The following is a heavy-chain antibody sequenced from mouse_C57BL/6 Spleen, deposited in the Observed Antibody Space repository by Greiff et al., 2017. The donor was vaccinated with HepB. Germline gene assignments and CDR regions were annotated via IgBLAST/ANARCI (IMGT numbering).Heavy chain of an antibody. V-gene: IGHV1-77*01. D-gene: IGHD1-1*01. CDR2: IGPGSGST. J-gene: IGHJ2*01. CDR3: AREGDITTDHFDY. CDR1: GYTFTDYY. Sequence: QVHVKQSGAELVKPGASVKISCKASGYTFTDYYINWVKQRPGQGLEWIGKIGPGSGSTYYNEKFKGKATLTADKSSSTAYMQLSSLTSEDSAVYFGAREGDITTDHFDYWGQGTTLTVSS.